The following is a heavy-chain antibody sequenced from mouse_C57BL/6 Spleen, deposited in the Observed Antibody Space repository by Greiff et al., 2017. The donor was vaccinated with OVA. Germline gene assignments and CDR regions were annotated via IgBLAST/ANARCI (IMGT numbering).Heavy chain of an antibody. J-gene: IGHJ2*01. D-gene: IGHD1-1*01. V-gene: IGHV1-55*01. CDR3: ARAEIYYYGSSYDFDY. Sequence: QVQLQQPGAELVKPGASVTMSCKASGYTFTSYWITWVKQRPGQGLEWIGDIYPGSGSTNYNEKFKSKATLTVDTSSSTAYMQLSSLTSEDSAVYYCARAEIYYYGSSYDFDYWGQGTTLTVSS. CDR1: GYTFTSYW. CDR2: IYPGSGST.